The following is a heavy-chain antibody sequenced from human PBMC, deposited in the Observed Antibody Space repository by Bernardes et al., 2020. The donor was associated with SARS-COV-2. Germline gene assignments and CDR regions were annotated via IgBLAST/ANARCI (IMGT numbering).Heavy chain of an antibody. CDR3: ARHPPPWRNADQNFGY. J-gene: IGHJ4*02. D-gene: IGHD2-8*01. Sequence: PEPLSLTCTVSGGSISSSNYYWGWLLQPPGKGLEGIGTIYYSGTTYYNPSLKSRVTISIDKSRNQFSLKLDYVTAADTAVYFCARHPPPWRNADQNFGYWGQGILVTVSS. CDR2: IYYSGTT. V-gene: IGHV4-39*01. CDR1: GGSISSSNYY.